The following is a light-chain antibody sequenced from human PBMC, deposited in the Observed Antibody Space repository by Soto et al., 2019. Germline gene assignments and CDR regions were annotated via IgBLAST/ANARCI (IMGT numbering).Light chain of an antibody. V-gene: IGKV1-5*03. J-gene: IGKJ4*01. CDR3: QQYDSYPLT. Sequence: DTQMTQSPSTLSASVGDRVTITCRASQSISSWLAWYQQKPGKAPKLLIYKASTLHSGVPSSFSGRGSGTEFTLTISNLQPDDFATYYCQQYDSYPLTFGEGTKVEIK. CDR2: KAS. CDR1: QSISSW.